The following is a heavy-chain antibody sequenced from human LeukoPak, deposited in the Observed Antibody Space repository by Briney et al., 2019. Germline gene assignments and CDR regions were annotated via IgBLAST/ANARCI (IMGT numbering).Heavy chain of an antibody. CDR2: ISSSSSSTI. CDR3: ARVYTSSWYDY. V-gene: IGHV3-48*01. J-gene: IGHJ4*02. D-gene: IGHD6-13*01. CDR1: GFTFNTYS. Sequence: GGSLRLSCAASGFTFNTYSMNWVRQAPGKGLEWVSYISSSSSSTIKYADSVKGRFTISRDNAKNSLFLQMNSLRAEDTAVYYCARVYTSSWYDYWGQGTLVTVSS.